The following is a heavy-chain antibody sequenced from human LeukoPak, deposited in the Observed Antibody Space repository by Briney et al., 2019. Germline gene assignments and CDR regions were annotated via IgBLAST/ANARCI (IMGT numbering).Heavy chain of an antibody. CDR3: AKYEPRGYSGYGLRVDH. J-gene: IGHJ4*02. Sequence: GGSLRLSCAASGFTFSSYAMSWVRQAPGKGLEWVSAISGSGGSTYYADSVKGRFTISRDTSKNTLYLQMNSLRAEDTAVYYCAKYEPRGYSGYGLRVDHWGQGTLVTVSS. D-gene: IGHD5-12*01. V-gene: IGHV3-23*01. CDR2: ISGSGGST. CDR1: GFTFSSYA.